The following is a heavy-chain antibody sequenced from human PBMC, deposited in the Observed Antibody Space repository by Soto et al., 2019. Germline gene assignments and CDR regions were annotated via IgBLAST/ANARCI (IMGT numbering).Heavy chain of an antibody. CDR3: AAAFIAAAGTDLWGSSWDYGMGV. D-gene: IGHD6-13*01. CDR1: GGTFSSYA. Sequence: QVQLVQSGAEVKKPGSSVKVSCKASGGTFSSYAISWVRQAPGQGLEWMGGIIPIFGTANYAQKFQGRVTITADESTSTADMELSSRRSEDTAVYYCAAAFIAAAGTDLWGSSWDYGMGVWGQGTTGTVSS. J-gene: IGHJ6*02. CDR2: IIPIFGTA. V-gene: IGHV1-69*01.